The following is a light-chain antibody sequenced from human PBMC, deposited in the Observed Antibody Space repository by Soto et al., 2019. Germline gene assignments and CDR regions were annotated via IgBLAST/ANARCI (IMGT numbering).Light chain of an antibody. Sequence: SYELTQPPSVSVSPGQTARITFSGDALPKQYAYWYQQKPGQAPILVIYKDSERPSGIPERFSGSSSGTTVTLTVSGVQAEDEADYYCQSADSNGTYEVVFGGGTKLTVL. V-gene: IGLV3-25*03. CDR2: KDS. CDR3: QSADSNGTYEVV. CDR1: ALPKQY. J-gene: IGLJ2*01.